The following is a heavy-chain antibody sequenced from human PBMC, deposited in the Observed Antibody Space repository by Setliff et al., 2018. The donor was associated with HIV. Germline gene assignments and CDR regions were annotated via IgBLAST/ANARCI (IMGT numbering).Heavy chain of an antibody. CDR3: ARVQDFCDY. CDR2: ISGSGRST. J-gene: IGHJ4*02. CDR1: GFTFSNYA. Sequence: GGSLRLSCAASGFTFSNYAMSWVRQAPGKGLEWVSAISGSGRSTYYADSVKGRFTISRDNSKNTLYLQMKSLRADDTAVYYCARVQDFCDYWGQGTLVTVSS. V-gene: IGHV3-23*01.